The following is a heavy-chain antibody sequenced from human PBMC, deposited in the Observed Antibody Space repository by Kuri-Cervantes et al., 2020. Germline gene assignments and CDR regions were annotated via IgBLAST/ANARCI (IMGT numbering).Heavy chain of an antibody. V-gene: IGHV3-23*01. CDR1: GFTFSSYS. CDR2: MSGSGDST. Sequence: GGSLRLSCAASGFTFSSYSMNWVRQSPGKGLEWVSAMSGSGDSTYYADSVKGRFTISRDNSKHTLYLQVNSLRAEDTAVYYCAKARWLELPTNWFDPWGQGTLVTVSS. CDR3: AKARWLELPTNWFDP. J-gene: IGHJ5*02. D-gene: IGHD1-7*01.